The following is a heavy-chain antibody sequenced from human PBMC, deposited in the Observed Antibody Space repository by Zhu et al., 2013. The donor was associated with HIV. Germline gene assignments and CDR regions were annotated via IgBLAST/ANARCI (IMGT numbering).Heavy chain of an antibody. D-gene: IGHD3-9*01. J-gene: IGHJ4*02. CDR2: INPNSGGT. CDR1: GYIFTGYY. Sequence: QVQLVQSGAEVKKPGASVKVSCKASGYIFTGYYMHWVRQAPGQGLEWMGWINPNSGGTNYAQKFQGRVTMTRDTSSTTAYMELSRLTSDDTAVYYCARTKMYTGYWSDYWGQGTLVTVSS. V-gene: IGHV1-2*02. CDR3: ARTKMYTGYWSDY.